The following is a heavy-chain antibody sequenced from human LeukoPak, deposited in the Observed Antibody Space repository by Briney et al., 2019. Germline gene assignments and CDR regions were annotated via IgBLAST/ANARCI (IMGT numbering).Heavy chain of an antibody. Sequence: SVKVSCKASGGTFSSYAISWVRQAPGQGLEWMGGIIPTFGTANYAQKFQGRGTITGDESMSTAYMELSSLRSEDTAVYYCARVLDTARDYYYYYYMDVWGKGTTVTVSS. CDR2: IIPTFGTA. V-gene: IGHV1-69*13. D-gene: IGHD5-18*01. CDR3: ARVLDTARDYYYYYYMDV. J-gene: IGHJ6*03. CDR1: GGTFSSYA.